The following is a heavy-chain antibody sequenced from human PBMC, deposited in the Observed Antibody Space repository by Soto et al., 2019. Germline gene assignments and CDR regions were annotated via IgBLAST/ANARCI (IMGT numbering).Heavy chain of an antibody. D-gene: IGHD6-13*01. J-gene: IGHJ4*02. V-gene: IGHV3-48*01. CDR1: GFTLSSYS. CDR2: ISRSSSTI. Sequence: EVQVVESGGGLVQPGGSLRLSCAVSGFTLSSYSMNCVRQAPGKGLEWVSYISRSSSTIYYADSVKGRFTISRDNAENSLYLQMNSLRAEDTAVYYCASDLAGGIPDSWGQGTLVTVSS. CDR3: ASDLAGGIPDS.